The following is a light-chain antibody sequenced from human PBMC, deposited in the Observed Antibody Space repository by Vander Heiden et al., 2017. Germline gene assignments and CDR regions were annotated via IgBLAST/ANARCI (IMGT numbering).Light chain of an antibody. CDR1: TMGDKY. J-gene: IGLJ1*01. CDR3: QAWDTTYYYV. Sequence: SFELTQPPPVSVSPGQTASITCSAHTMGDKYISWYQQKPGQSPVLVIYQDNKRPSGIPERFSGSNSGNTATLTISGTQAMDEADYYCQAWDTTYYYVFGSGTKVSVL. CDR2: QDN. V-gene: IGLV3-1*01.